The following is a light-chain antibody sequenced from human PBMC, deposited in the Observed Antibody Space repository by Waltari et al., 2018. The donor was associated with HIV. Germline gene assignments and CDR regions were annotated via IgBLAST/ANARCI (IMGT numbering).Light chain of an antibody. Sequence: SNVLTQPPSVSVAPGQTARITCGGNNIGSQIVHWYQQRPGQGPVVVVYDNSDRPSWFPERFFGSNSGETATLTISRVEAGDDAVDFCQVWDISKEWVFGGGTKRTVL. CDR2: DNS. CDR1: NIGSQI. V-gene: IGLV3-21*02. CDR3: QVWDISKEWV. J-gene: IGLJ3*02.